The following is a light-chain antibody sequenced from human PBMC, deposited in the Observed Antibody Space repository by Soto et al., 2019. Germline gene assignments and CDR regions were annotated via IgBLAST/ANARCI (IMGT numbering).Light chain of an antibody. CDR2: AAS. Sequence: DIRMTQSPSSLSASVGDRVTIPCRASQSISNYLNSYQQKPRKAPKLLIYAASTLQSGVPSRFSGSGSGTDFTLTISCLQSEDFATYYCQQYYSYPRTFGQGTKVDIK. J-gene: IGKJ1*01. CDR1: QSISNY. V-gene: IGKV1-39*01. CDR3: QQYYSYPRT.